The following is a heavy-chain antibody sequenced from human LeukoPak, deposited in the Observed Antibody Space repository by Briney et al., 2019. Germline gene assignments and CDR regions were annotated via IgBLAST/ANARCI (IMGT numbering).Heavy chain of an antibody. J-gene: IGHJ4*02. CDR2: IWFDGSNK. V-gene: IGHV3-33*08. CDR1: AFIFSGRW. Sequence: GGSLRLSCEGSAFIFSGRWMNWVRQTPGKGLEWVAFIWFDGSNKHYADSVKGRFTISRDNSEDTLYLQMNSLRAEDTAVYYCVRDPSGSGFAFDSWGQGALVTVSS. D-gene: IGHD1-1*01. CDR3: VRDPSGSGFAFDS.